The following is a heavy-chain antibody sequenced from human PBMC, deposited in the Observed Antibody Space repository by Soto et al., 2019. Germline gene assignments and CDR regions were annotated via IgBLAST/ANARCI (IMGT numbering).Heavy chain of an antibody. CDR1: GYTFRNFG. V-gene: IGHV1-18*01. CDR3: SRENSYFDY. CDR2: ISDYNANA. J-gene: IGHJ4*02. Sequence: QIQLLQSGAEVKKPGASVKVTCKASGYTFRNFGISWVRQAPGQGLEWMGWISDYNANANYAQKFQGRLTMTADTSTSTAYMELRSLRSDDTAVYYCSRENSYFDYWGQGPLVTVAS.